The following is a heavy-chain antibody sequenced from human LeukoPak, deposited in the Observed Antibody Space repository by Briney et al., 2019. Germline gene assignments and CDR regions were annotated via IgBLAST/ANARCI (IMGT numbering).Heavy chain of an antibody. D-gene: IGHD4-17*01. V-gene: IGHV4-30-4*01. Sequence: SETLSLTCTVSGGSISSGDYYWSWIRQPPGKGLEWIGYIYYSGSIHYNPSLKSRVTISVDTSKNQFSLKLSSVTAADTAVYYCARVVYGDYYFDYWGQGTLVTVSS. CDR2: IYYSGSI. CDR1: GGSISSGDYY. J-gene: IGHJ4*02. CDR3: ARVVYGDYYFDY.